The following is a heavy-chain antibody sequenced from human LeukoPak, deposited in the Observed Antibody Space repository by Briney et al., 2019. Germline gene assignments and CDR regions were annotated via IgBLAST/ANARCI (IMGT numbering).Heavy chain of an antibody. J-gene: IGHJ3*02. CDR3: ARQMCSSGCYVDAFDI. V-gene: IGHV5-51*01. CDR1: GYSFNQYW. CDR2: IYPSDSDT. D-gene: IGHD6-19*01. Sequence: GESLKISRKGSGYSFNQYWIGWVRQMPGKGLELMGIIYPSDSDTRYSTSFQGQGAISAYKSISTAYQEWSSLKASDTGMYYCARQMCSSGCYVDAFDIWGQGTMVTVSS.